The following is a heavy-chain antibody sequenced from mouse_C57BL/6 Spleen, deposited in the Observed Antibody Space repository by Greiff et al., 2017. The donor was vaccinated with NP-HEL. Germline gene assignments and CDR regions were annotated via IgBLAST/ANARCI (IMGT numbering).Heavy chain of an antibody. Sequence: EVKLVESGGGLVKPGGSLKLSCAASGFTFSSYTMSWVRQTPEKRLEWVATISGGGGNTYYPDSVKGRFTISRDNAKNTLYLQMSSLRSEDSSLYYCARQGPIYYYGSSYFDVWGTGTTVTVAS. J-gene: IGHJ1*03. CDR2: ISGGGGNT. CDR3: ARQGPIYYYGSSYFDV. V-gene: IGHV5-9*01. D-gene: IGHD1-1*01. CDR1: GFTFSSYT.